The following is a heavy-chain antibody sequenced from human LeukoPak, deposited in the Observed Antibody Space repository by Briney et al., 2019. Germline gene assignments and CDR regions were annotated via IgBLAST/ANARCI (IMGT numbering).Heavy chain of an antibody. J-gene: IGHJ4*02. V-gene: IGHV1-46*01. CDR2: INPSGGST. CDR1: GYTFTSYY. D-gene: IGHD7-27*01. CDR3: ARDLGRDLTILDY. Sequence: ASVKVSCKASGYTFTSYYMHWVRQAPGQGLEWMGIINPSGGSTSYAQKFQGRVTMTRDMSTSTDYMELSSLRSEDTAVYYCARDLGRDLTILDYWGRGTLVTVSS.